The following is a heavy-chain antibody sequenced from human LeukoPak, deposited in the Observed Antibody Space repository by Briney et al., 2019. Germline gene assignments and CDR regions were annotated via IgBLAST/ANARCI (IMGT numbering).Heavy chain of an antibody. Sequence: PGGSLRLSCGASGFTISTYWMTWVRQAPGKGLEWVANIKSDGSAQYYVDSVKGRFTISRDNAKNSLYLQMNSLRAEDTAVYYCARQESSSSWYESNFDYWGQGTLVTVSS. CDR1: GFTISTYW. V-gene: IGHV3-7*01. J-gene: IGHJ4*02. D-gene: IGHD6-13*01. CDR2: IKSDGSAQ. CDR3: ARQESSSSWYESNFDY.